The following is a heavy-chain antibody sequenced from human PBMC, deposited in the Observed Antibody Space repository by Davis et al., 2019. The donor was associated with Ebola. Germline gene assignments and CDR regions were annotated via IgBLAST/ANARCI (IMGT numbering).Heavy chain of an antibody. CDR2: IKQDGSEK. Sequence: PGGSLRLSCAASGFTFSSYWMSWVRQAPGKGLEWVANIKQDGSEKYYVDSVKGRFTISRDNSKNTLYLHMNSLRAEDTAVYYCAKLSSFSGPTPFDYWGQGTLVTVSS. CDR3: AKLSSFSGPTPFDY. V-gene: IGHV3-7*01. CDR1: GFTFSSYW. J-gene: IGHJ4*02. D-gene: IGHD6-19*01.